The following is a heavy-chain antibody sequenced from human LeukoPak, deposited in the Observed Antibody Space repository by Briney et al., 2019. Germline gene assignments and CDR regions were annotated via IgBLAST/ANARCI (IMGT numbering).Heavy chain of an antibody. CDR1: GFTFSSYA. CDR3: ARQSDY. Sequence: GGSLRLSCAASGFTFSSYAMHWVRQAPGKGLEWVAVISYDGSNKYYADSVKGRFTISRDNSKNTLYLQMNSLRAEDTAVYYCARQSDYWGQGTLVTVSS. V-gene: IGHV3-30-3*01. J-gene: IGHJ4*02. CDR2: ISYDGSNK.